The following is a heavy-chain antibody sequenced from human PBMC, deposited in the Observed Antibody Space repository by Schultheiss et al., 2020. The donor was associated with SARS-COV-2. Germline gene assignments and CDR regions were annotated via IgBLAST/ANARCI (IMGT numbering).Heavy chain of an antibody. J-gene: IGHJ5*02. CDR1: GGTFSSYA. D-gene: IGHD6-13*01. CDR3: AREPSIAAAAYNWFDP. CDR2: ISAYNGNT. V-gene: IGHV1-18*01. Sequence: ASVKVSCKASGGTFSSYAISWVRQAPGQGLEWMGWISAYNGNTNYAQKLQGRVTMTTDTSTSTAYMELSSLRSEDTAVYYCAREPSIAAAAYNWFDPWGQGTLVTVSS.